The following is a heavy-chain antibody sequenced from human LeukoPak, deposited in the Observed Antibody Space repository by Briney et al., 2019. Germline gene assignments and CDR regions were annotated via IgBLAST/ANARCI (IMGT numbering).Heavy chain of an antibody. V-gene: IGHV4-39*07. J-gene: IGHJ6*03. CDR1: GGSISSSSYY. Sequence: SETLSLTCTVSGGSISSSSYYWGWIRQPPGKGLEWIGSIYYSGSTYYNPSLKSRVTISVDTSKNQFSLKLSSVTAADTAVYYCARASSGVTIFGVVHYNYYYMDVWGKGATVTVSS. CDR3: ARASSGVTIFGVVHYNYYYMDV. D-gene: IGHD3-3*01. CDR2: IYYSGST.